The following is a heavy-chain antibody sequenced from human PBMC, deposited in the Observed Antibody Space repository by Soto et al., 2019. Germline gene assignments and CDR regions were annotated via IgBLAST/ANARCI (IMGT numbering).Heavy chain of an antibody. D-gene: IGHD3-22*01. CDR2: ISAYNGNT. CDR1: GYTFTSYG. CDR3: AGDYYDSSGYSNWFDP. J-gene: IGHJ5*02. V-gene: IGHV1-18*01. Sequence: GASVKVSCKASGYTFTSYGISWVRQAPGQGLEWMGWISAYNGNTNYAQKLQGRVTMTTDTSTSTAYMELRSLRSDDTAVYYCAGDYYDSSGYSNWFDPWGLGTLVTVSS.